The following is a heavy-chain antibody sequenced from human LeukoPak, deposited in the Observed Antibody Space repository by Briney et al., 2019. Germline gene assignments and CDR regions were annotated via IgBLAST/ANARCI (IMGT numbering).Heavy chain of an antibody. Sequence: PGGSLRLSCAASGFTFSNAWMSWFRQAPGKGLEWVGRIKSKTDGGTTDYAAPVKGRFTISRDDSKNTLYLQMNSLKTEDTAVYYCTTVRYKKPNYYYYMDVWGKGTTVTVSS. V-gene: IGHV3-15*01. J-gene: IGHJ6*03. CDR3: TTVRYKKPNYYYYMDV. CDR1: GFTFSNAW. D-gene: IGHD5-18*01. CDR2: IKSKTDGGTT.